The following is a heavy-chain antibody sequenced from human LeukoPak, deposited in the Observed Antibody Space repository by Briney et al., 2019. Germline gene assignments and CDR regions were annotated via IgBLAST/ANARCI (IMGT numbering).Heavy chain of an antibody. D-gene: IGHD2-15*01. CDR3: ARLLRGYYNYMDV. CDR1: EGSISDYY. J-gene: IGHJ6*03. V-gene: IGHV4-59*01. CDR2: IHYSGTT. Sequence: SETLSLICTVSEGSISDYYWSWTRQPPGKGLEWIGCIHYSGTTKYNPSLKSRVIISVDTSKNQFSLKLSSVTAADTAVYYCARLLRGYYNYMDVWGKGTTVTVSS.